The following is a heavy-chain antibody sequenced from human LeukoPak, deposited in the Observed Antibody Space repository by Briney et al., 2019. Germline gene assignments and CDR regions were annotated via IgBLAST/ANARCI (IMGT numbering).Heavy chain of an antibody. D-gene: IGHD2-2*01. CDR3: ARDRTRGWPYCSSTSCSESDY. CDR1: GFTFSIYS. V-gene: IGHV3-21*01. Sequence: GGSLRLSCAASGFTFSIYSMNWVRQAPGKGLEWVSSISSSSSYIYYADSVKGRFTISRDNAKNSLYLQMNSLRAEDTAVYYCARDRTRGWPYCSSTSCSESDYWGQGTLVTVSS. J-gene: IGHJ4*02. CDR2: ISSSSSYI.